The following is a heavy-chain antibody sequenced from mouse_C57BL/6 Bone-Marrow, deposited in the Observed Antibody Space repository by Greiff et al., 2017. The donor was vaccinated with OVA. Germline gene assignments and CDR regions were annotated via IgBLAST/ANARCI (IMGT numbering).Heavy chain of an antibody. D-gene: IGHD1-1*01. J-gene: IGHJ3*01. CDR2: IYPRSGNT. CDR1: GYTFTSYG. Sequence: QVQLQQSGAELARPGASVKLSCKASGYTFTSYGISWVKQRPGQGLEWIGEIYPRSGNTYYNEKFKGKATLTADKSSSTAYMELRSLTSEDSAVYFCARKRDYGSSYCAYWGQGTLVTVSA. CDR3: ARKRDYGSSYCAY. V-gene: IGHV1-81*01.